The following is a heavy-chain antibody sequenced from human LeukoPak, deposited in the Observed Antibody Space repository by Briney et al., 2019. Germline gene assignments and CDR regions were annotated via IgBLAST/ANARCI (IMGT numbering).Heavy chain of an antibody. CDR1: GHSLSSGYY. CDR3: GRLFVYRCRLFPILYY. CDR2: IYHSGST. D-gene: IGHD3-3*02. J-gene: IGHJ4*02. V-gene: IGHV4-38-2*01. Sequence: PSETLSLTCAVSGHSLSSGYYWGWIRQPPGKGLEWIGSIYHSGSTYYKPSLKSRVTTSVDTPKNQFSLKLSSVTAEDRAVYCGGRLFVYRCRLFPILYYWGQGTLVTVSS.